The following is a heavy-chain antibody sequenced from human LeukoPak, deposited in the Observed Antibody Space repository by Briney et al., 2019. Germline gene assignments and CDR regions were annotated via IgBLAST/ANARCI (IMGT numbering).Heavy chain of an antibody. D-gene: IGHD3-16*01. V-gene: IGHV3-33*01. CDR1: GFTFSSYD. CDR2: IWYDGSNK. CDR3: ARVGVPPGAFDI. Sequence: GGSLRLSCAASGFTFSSYDMHWVRQAPGKGLEWVAVIWYDGSNKYYADSVKGRFTISRDNSKNTLYLQMNSLRAEDTAVYYCARVGVPPGAFDIWGQGTMVTVSS. J-gene: IGHJ3*02.